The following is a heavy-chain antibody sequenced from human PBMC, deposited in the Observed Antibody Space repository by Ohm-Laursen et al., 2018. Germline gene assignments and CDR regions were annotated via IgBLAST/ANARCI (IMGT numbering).Heavy chain of an antibody. CDR3: ARHPKYSSGSRWFDP. CDR2: IYPGDSDT. J-gene: IGHJ5*02. Sequence: GESLRISCKASGYSFNSQWIGWVRQMPGKGLEWIGNIYPGDSDTRYSPSFQGQVTISADKPISTAYLQWSSLKASDSAIYYCARHPKYSSGSRWFDPWGQGTLVTVSS. CDR1: GYSFNSQW. V-gene: IGHV5-51*01. D-gene: IGHD3-22*01.